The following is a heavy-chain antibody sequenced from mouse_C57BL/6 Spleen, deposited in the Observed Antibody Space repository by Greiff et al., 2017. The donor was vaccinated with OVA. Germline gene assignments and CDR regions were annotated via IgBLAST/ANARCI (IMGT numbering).Heavy chain of an antibody. CDR3: AREGYDGYQAGDY. CDR1: GYSFTDYN. V-gene: IGHV1-39*01. D-gene: IGHD2-3*01. J-gene: IGHJ2*01. Sequence: VHVKQSGPELVKPGASVKISCKASGYSFTDYNMNWVKQSNGKSLEWIGVINPNYGTTSYNQKFKGKATLTVDQSSSTAYMQLNSLTSEDSAVYYCAREGYDGYQAGDYWGQGTTLTVSS. CDR2: INPNYGTT.